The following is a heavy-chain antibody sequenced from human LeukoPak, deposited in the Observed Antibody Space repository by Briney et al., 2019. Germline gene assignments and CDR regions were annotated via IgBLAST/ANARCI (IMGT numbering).Heavy chain of an antibody. CDR3: AKDRYYDNSGDYYESEY. D-gene: IGHD3-22*01. J-gene: IGHJ4*02. V-gene: IGHV3-23*01. Sequence: GGSLRLSCAASGFTFSTYAMTWVRQAPGKGLEWVSAISGSGGSTNYADSVTGRFTISRDDSKNTLYLQMNSLRAEDTAVYYCAKDRYYDNSGDYYESEYWGQGTLVTVSS. CDR2: ISGSGGST. CDR1: GFTFSTYA.